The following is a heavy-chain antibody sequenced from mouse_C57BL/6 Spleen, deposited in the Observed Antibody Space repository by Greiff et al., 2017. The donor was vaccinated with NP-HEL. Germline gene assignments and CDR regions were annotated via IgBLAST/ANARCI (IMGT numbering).Heavy chain of an antibody. D-gene: IGHD3-2*02. Sequence: QVQLQQPGAELVKPGASVKLSCKASGYTFTSYWLQWVKQRPGQGLEWIGVFDPSVSYPNSNKKFKGKATLTVDTSSSPAYMQLSSLTSEDSAVYSCARQLRPHYFDYWGQGTTLTVSS. CDR1: GYTFTSYW. V-gene: IGHV1-50*01. CDR2: FDPSVSYP. CDR3: ARQLRPHYFDY. J-gene: IGHJ2*01.